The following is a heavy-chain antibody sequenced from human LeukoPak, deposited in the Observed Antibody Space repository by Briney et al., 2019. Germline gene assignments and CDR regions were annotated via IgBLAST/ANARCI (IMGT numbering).Heavy chain of an antibody. Sequence: SETLSLTCTVSGGSISSFYWSWIRQPPGKGLEWIGYIYSSGSTNYNPSLKSRVTISVDTSKNQFSLKLTSVTAADTTVYYCARGGSHFDYWGQGTLVTVSS. V-gene: IGHV4-59*08. CDR3: ARGGSHFDY. CDR2: IYSSGST. CDR1: GGSISSFY. D-gene: IGHD1-26*01. J-gene: IGHJ4*02.